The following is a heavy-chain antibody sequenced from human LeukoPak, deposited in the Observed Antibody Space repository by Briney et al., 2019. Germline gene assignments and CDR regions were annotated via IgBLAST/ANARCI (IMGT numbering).Heavy chain of an antibody. D-gene: IGHD6-19*01. J-gene: IGHJ4*02. V-gene: IGHV4-39*01. CDR3: ARRAGSGCLDY. Sequence: SETLSLTCTVSGGSISSSSYYWGWIRQPPGKGLEGIGSIYYSGSTYYNPSLKSRVTMSVDTSKNQFALKLSSLTAADTAVYSCARRAGSGCLDYWGQGTLVTVSS. CDR2: IYYSGST. CDR1: GGSISSSSYY.